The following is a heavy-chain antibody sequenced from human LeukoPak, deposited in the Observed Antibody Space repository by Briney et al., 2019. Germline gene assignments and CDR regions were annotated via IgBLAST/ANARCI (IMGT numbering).Heavy chain of an antibody. D-gene: IGHD5-24*01. Sequence: GGSLRLSCAASGFTFISYGMHWVRQAPGKGLEWVAVIWYDGSNKYYADSVKGRFTISRDNSKNPLYLQMNNLRAEDTAVYYWTKDPGGREMAGITDYYYYMDVWGKGTTVTVSS. CDR2: IWYDGSNK. V-gene: IGHV3-33*06. CDR3: TKDPGGREMAGITDYYYYMDV. J-gene: IGHJ6*03. CDR1: GFTFISYG.